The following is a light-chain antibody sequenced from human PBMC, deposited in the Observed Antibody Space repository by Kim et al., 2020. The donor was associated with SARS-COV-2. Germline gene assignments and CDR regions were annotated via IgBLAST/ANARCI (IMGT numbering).Light chain of an antibody. Sequence: VSPGQTASITCSGDKVGDKYVCWKQQKPGQSPVLVIYEEGKRPSGIPKRFSGSNSGNTATLTISGTQAMDEADYYCQAWGSSTVVFGGGTQLTVL. V-gene: IGLV3-1*01. CDR3: QAWGSSTVV. CDR1: KVGDKY. CDR2: EEG. J-gene: IGLJ2*01.